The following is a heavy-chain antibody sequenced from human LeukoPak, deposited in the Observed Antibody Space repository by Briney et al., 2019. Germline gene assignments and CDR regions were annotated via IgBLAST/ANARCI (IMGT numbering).Heavy chain of an antibody. CDR1: GFTFSSYS. J-gene: IGHJ4*02. V-gene: IGHV3-21*01. D-gene: IGHD6-19*01. Sequence: PGGSLRLSCAASGFTFSSYSMNWVRQAPGKGLEWVSLISSSSSYIYYADSVKGRFTISRDNAKNLLYLQMNSLRAEGTAVYHCARDGAGWSRDYWGQGTLVTVSS. CDR2: ISSSSSYI. CDR3: ARDGAGWSRDY.